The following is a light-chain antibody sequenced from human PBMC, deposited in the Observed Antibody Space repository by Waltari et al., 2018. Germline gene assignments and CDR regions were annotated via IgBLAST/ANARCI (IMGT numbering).Light chain of an antibody. V-gene: IGKV1-33*01. Sequence: DIQMTQSPSSLSASVGDRVTITCRASQDISNCINWYQQKPGKAPTLLIVDASRLQPGVPSRFRGSGSGTDFSFVISSLQSEDVGTYYCQQFELLPLTFGGGTKVEIK. CDR2: DAS. J-gene: IGKJ4*01. CDR1: QDISNC. CDR3: QQFELLPLT.